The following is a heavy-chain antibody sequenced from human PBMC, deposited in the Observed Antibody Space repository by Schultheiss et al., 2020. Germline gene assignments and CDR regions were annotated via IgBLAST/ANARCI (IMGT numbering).Heavy chain of an antibody. CDR1: GVTFSSDV. D-gene: IGHD6-13*01. CDR3: AYSSSWYAVDFDY. J-gene: IGHJ4*02. CDR2: ISSNGGST. Sequence: GGSLRLSCAASGVTFSSDVMHWVRQAPGKGLEYVSAISSNGGSTYYADSVKGRFTISRDNSKNTLYLQMNSLRAEDTAVYYCAYSSSWYAVDFDYWGQGTLV. V-gene: IGHV3-64*04.